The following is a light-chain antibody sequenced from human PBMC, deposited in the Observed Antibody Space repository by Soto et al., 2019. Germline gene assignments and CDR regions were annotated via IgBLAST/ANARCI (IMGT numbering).Light chain of an antibody. Sequence: SYELTQPPSVSVAPGKTARITCGGNDIETKSVHWYQQKPGQAPVLVMSFDSDRPSGIPERFSGSNSGNTASLTISGAEAGDEADYYCQVWDRPTDLVFGGGTKLTVL. J-gene: IGLJ2*01. CDR2: FDS. V-gene: IGLV3-21*04. CDR3: QVWDRPTDLV. CDR1: DIETKS.